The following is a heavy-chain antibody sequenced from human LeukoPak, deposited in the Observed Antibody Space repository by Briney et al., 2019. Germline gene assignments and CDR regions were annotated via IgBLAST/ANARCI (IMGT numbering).Heavy chain of an antibody. CDR1: GYTFTSYG. J-gene: IGHJ3*02. D-gene: IGHD6-19*01. Sequence: ASVKVSCKASGYTFTSYGISWVRQAPGQGLEWMGWISAYNGNTNYAQKLQGRVTMTTDTSTSTAYMELRSLRSDDTAVYYCARPSSGWQNDAFDIWGQGTMVTVSS. CDR2: ISAYNGNT. V-gene: IGHV1-18*01. CDR3: ARPSSGWQNDAFDI.